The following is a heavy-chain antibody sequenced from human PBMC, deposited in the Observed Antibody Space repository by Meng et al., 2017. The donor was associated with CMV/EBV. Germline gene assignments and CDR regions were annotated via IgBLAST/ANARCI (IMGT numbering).Heavy chain of an antibody. CDR3: AKELSSSWPYYYVMDV. J-gene: IGHJ6*02. D-gene: IGHD6-13*01. CDR1: GFTVSSNY. Sequence: GGSLRLSCAASGFTVSSNYMSWVRQAPGKGLEWVSVIYSGGSTYYADSVKGRFTISRDNSKNTLYLQMNSLRAEDTAVYYCAKELSSSWPYYYVMDVWGQGTTVTVSS. V-gene: IGHV3-53*01. CDR2: IYSGGST.